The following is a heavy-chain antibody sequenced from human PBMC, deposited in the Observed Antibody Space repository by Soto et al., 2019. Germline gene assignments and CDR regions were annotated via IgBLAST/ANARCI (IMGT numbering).Heavy chain of an antibody. J-gene: IGHJ4*02. CDR1: GYTFTSYG. Sequence: ASVKVSCKASGYTFTSYGISWVRQAPGQGLEWMGWISAYNGNTNYAQKLQGRVTMTTDTSTSTAYMELRSLRSDDTAVYYCARRGSYDCWSGTEDYFDYWGQGTLVTVSS. D-gene: IGHD3-3*01. V-gene: IGHV1-18*01. CDR2: ISAYNGNT. CDR3: ARRGSYDCWSGTEDYFDY.